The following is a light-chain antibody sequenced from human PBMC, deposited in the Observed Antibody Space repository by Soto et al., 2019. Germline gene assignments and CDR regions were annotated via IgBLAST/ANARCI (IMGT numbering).Light chain of an antibody. CDR2: LGS. J-gene: IGKJ1*01. CDR1: QSLPHSNGYNY. V-gene: IGKV2-28*01. Sequence: DIVMTQSPLSLPVTPGEPASISFRSSQSLPHSNGYNYLDWYLQKPGQSPQLLIYLGSNRASGVPDRFSGSGSGTDFTLKISRVEAEDVGVYYCVQALQSPPWTFGQGTKVDI. CDR3: VQALQSPPWT.